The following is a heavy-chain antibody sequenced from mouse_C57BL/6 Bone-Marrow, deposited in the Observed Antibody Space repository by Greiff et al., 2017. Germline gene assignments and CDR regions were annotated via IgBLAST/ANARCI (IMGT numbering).Heavy chain of an antibody. CDR2: IYPRIGNT. J-gene: IGHJ1*01. CDR3: ASYSYKTWYFDV. D-gene: IGHD2-12*01. Sequence: QVQLQQSGAELARPGASVKLSCKASGYTFTSYGIRWVKQRTGQGLEWIGEIYPRIGNTYYNEKFKGKATLTADKSSSTAYMELSILTSEDSAVYFGASYSYKTWYFDVWGPGTTVTVSS. V-gene: IGHV1-81*01. CDR1: GYTFTSYG.